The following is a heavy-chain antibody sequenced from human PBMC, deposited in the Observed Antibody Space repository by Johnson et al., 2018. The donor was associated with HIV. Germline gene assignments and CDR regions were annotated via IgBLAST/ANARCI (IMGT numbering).Heavy chain of an antibody. Sequence: VQLVESGGGLAQPGGSLRLSCAASGFTFDDYAMHWVRQAPGKGLEWVSGISWNSGSIGYADSVKGRFTISRDNAKNSLYLQMNSLRAEDTAVYYCARGGGGSGWYGGAFDIWGQGTMVTVSS. J-gene: IGHJ3*02. D-gene: IGHD6-19*01. CDR2: ISWNSGSI. CDR3: ARGGGGSGWYGGAFDI. V-gene: IGHV3-9*01. CDR1: GFTFDDYA.